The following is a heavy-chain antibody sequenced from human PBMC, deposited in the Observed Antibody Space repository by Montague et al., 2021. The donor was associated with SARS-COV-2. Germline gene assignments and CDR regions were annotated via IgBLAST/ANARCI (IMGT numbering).Heavy chain of an antibody. J-gene: IGHJ4*02. D-gene: IGHD3-22*01. Sequence: SETRSLTCTVSGGSISSSSYYWGWIRQPPGKGLEWIGSIYYSGSTYYNPSLKSRVTTSVDTSKNQFSLKLSSVTASDTAVYYCARQSVNYYDSSGYPFDYWGQGTLVTVSS. CDR3: ARQSVNYYDSSGYPFDY. CDR2: IYYSGST. CDR1: GGSISSSSYY. V-gene: IGHV4-39*01.